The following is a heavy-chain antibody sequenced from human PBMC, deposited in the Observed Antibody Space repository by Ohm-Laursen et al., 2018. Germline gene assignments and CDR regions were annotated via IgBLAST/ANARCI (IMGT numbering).Heavy chain of an antibody. CDR2: ISYDGSNK. V-gene: IGHV3-30*18. CDR3: AKDAYGFFDY. CDR1: GFTFSSYG. J-gene: IGHJ4*02. Sequence: LSLTCAASGFTFSSYGMHWVRQAPGKGLEWVAVISYDGSNKYYADSVKGRFTISRDNSKNTLYLQMNSLRAEDTAVYYCAKDAYGFFDYWGQGTLVTVSS. D-gene: IGHD4-17*01.